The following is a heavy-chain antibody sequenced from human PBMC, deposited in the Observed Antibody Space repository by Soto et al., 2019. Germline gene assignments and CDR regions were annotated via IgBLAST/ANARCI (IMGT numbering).Heavy chain of an antibody. J-gene: IGHJ6*02. CDR2: ASPDVHNK. CDR3: AKERPAVWVNYGLDV. Sequence: QVQLVESGGGVVQPGGSLRLSCAASGFNFSNYGVHWVRQAPGKGLEWVAIASPDVHNKYYADSVKGRYTISRDISKNTLYLQMNSLRSEDTAIYYCAKERPAVWVNYGLDVWGQGTTVTVSS. V-gene: IGHV3-30*18. D-gene: IGHD1-26*01. CDR1: GFNFSNYG.